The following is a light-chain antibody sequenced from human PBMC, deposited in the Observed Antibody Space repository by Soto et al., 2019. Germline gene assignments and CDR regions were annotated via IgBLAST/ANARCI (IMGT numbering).Light chain of an antibody. CDR1: QGIGSD. CDR2: GAS. V-gene: IGKV1-6*01. CDR3: LQNYNYPPT. Sequence: AIPMTQSPSSLSAFVGDRVTITCRASQGIGSDLGWYQQKPGKAPKLLIYGASSLQSGVPSRFSGSGFGTDFTLTISSLQPEDFATYYCLQNYNYPPTFGQGTKVEI. J-gene: IGKJ1*01.